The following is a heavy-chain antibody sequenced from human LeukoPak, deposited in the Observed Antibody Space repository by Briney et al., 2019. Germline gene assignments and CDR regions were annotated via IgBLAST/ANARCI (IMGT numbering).Heavy chain of an antibody. Sequence: SETLSLTCTVSGGPISSGDYYWSWIRQPPGKGLEWIGYIYYSGSTYYNPSLKSRVTISVDTSKNQFSLKLSSVTAADTAVYYCARVTTVLAFDIWGQGTMVTVSS. D-gene: IGHD1-1*01. CDR3: ARVTTVLAFDI. CDR2: IYYSGST. J-gene: IGHJ3*02. CDR1: GGPISSGDYY. V-gene: IGHV4-30-4*01.